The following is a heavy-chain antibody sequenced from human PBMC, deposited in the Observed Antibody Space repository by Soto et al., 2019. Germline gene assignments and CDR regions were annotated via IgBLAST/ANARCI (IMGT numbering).Heavy chain of an antibody. CDR1: GLPATYNY. V-gene: IGHV3-53*04. CDR3: ATYRCSSWTE. CDR2: FYYGGQT. J-gene: IGHJ4*02. Sequence: EVRLMESGGGLVQPGESLKLSCRVSGLPATYNYMSWVRQAPGKGLEWVSVFYYGGQTYYADSVKGRSTISRDNSQNTLYVDSTLRSAAAAAVYCCATYRCSSWTEWGQGTLVTVSS. D-gene: IGHD6-6*01.